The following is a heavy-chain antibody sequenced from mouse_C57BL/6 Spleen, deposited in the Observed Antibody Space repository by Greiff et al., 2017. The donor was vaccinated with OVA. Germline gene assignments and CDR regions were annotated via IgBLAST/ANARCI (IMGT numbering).Heavy chain of an antibody. J-gene: IGHJ4*01. V-gene: IGHV1-42*01. Sequence: EVQLQQSGPELVKPGASVKISCKASGYSFTGYYMNWVKQSPEKSLEWIGEINPSTGGTTYNQKFKAKATLTVDKSSSTAYMPLKSLASEDSAVYYCARYYDYPYAMDYWGQGTSVTVSS. D-gene: IGHD2-4*01. CDR2: INPSTGGT. CDR3: ARYYDYPYAMDY. CDR1: GYSFTGYY.